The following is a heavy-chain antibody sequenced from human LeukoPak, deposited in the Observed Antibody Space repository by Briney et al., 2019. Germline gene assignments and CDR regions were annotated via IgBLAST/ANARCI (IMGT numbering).Heavy chain of an antibody. CDR2: IYSGGNS. CDR1: GFAVSYHY. D-gene: IGHD2-15*01. CDR3: ARDPSLRV. V-gene: IGHV3-53*01. Sequence: GGSLRLSCAASGFAVSYHYMNWVRQPPGKGLEWVSVIYSGGNSYCADSVKGRFTISRDSSKNTLYLQMNNLRAEDTAVYYCARDPSLRVWGQGTLVTVSS. J-gene: IGHJ4*02.